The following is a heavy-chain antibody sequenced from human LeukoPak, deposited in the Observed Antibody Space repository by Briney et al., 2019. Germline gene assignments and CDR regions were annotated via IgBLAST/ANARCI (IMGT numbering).Heavy chain of an antibody. Sequence: ASVKVSCKASGYTFTGYYMHWVRQAPGQGLEWMGWINPNSGGTNYAQKFQGRVTMTRDTSISIAYMELSRLRSDDTAVYYCARDSGERGSGSYLIAYWGQGTLVTVSS. CDR2: INPNSGGT. J-gene: IGHJ4*02. V-gene: IGHV1-2*02. CDR3: ARDSGERGSGSYLIAY. CDR1: GYTFTGYY. D-gene: IGHD3-10*01.